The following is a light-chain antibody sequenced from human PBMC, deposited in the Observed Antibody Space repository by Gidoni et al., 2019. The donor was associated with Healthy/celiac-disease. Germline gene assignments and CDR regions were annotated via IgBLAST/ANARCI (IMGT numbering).Light chain of an antibody. J-gene: IGLJ1*01. CDR1: SSDVGGYNY. CDR3: CSYAGSPYYV. V-gene: IGLV2-11*01. CDR2: DVS. Sequence: QSALTQPRSVSGSPGQSVTISCTGTSSDVGGYNYVSWYQQHPGKAPKPMIYDVSKRPSGVPDRFSGSKSGNTASLTISGLQAEDEADYYCCSYAGSPYYVFGTGTKVTVL.